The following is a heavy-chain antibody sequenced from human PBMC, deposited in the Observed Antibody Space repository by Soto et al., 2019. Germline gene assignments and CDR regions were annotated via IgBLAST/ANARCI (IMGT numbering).Heavy chain of an antibody. CDR3: ARAGEYSSGWSRIHYYGMDV. CDR2: IYHSGST. CDR1: GGSISSSNW. V-gene: IGHV4-4*02. J-gene: IGHJ6*02. D-gene: IGHD6-19*01. Sequence: KPSETLSLTCAVSGGSISSSNWWSWVRQPPGKGLEWIGEIYHSGSTNYNPSLKGRVTISVDTSKNQFSLKLSSVTAADTAVYYCARAGEYSSGWSRIHYYGMDVWGQGTKVTIYS.